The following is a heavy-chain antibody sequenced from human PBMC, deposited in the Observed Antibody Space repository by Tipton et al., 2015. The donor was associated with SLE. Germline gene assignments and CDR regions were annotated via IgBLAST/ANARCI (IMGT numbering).Heavy chain of an antibody. Sequence: TLSLTCTVSGGSISSHYWSWIRQPPGKGLEWIGYIYYSGSTNYNPSLKSRVTISVDTSKNQFSLKLSSVTAADTAVYYCARDPPRRFDPWGQGTLVTVSS. J-gene: IGHJ5*02. CDR3: ARDPPRRFDP. CDR1: GGSISSHY. V-gene: IGHV4-59*11. CDR2: IYYSGST.